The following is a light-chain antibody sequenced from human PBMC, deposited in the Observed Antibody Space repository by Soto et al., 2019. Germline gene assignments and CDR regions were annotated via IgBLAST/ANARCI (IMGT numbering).Light chain of an antibody. CDR1: QSVSSNY. Sequence: EIVLTQSPGTLSLSPGERATLSCGASQSVSSNYLAWYQQKPGQAPRLLIYGASSRATAIPDRFSGSGSGTDFTLTITRLEPEDFAVYYCQRYGTSPLTFGGGTKIQIK. CDR3: QRYGTSPLT. V-gene: IGKV3-20*01. J-gene: IGKJ4*01. CDR2: GAS.